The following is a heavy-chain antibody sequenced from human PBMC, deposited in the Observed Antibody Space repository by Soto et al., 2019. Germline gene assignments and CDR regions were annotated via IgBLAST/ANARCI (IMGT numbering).Heavy chain of an antibody. J-gene: IGHJ4*02. CDR3: ARKLTMVRGVPKDY. CDR1: GFTFSSYS. D-gene: IGHD3-10*01. Sequence: EVQLVESGGDLVQPGGSLRLSCAASGFTFSSYSMNWVRQAPGKGLEWVSYISSSSSTIYYADSVKGRFTISRDNAKNSLYLQMNSLRAEDTAVYYCARKLTMVRGVPKDYWGQGTLVTVSS. V-gene: IGHV3-48*01. CDR2: ISSSSSTI.